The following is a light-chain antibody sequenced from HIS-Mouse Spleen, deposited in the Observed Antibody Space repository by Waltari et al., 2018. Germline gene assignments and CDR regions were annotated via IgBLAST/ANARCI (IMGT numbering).Light chain of an antibody. V-gene: IGKV1-5*03. CDR3: QQYNSYSWT. Sequence: DIQMTQSPSTVLVSVGERVTITCRDSQSISSRFAWYQQKPGKAPKLLLYKSSSLESGVPSRSSGSGSGTEYTLTISSLQPDDFAPYYCQQYNSYSWTFGQGTTVEI. CDR2: KSS. J-gene: IGKJ1*01. CDR1: QSISSR.